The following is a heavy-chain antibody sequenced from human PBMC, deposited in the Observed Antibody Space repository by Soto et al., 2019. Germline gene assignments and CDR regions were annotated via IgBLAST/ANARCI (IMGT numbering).Heavy chain of an antibody. D-gene: IGHD3-10*01. V-gene: IGHV4-30-4*08. J-gene: IGHJ5*02. CDR2: IYYSWNT. CDR3: ARGTHGIVRGAANWFDP. Sequence: WTWIRQPPGKGLEWIGYIYYSWNTYYNPSLKSRVTISVDTSKNQFSLKLRSVTAADTAVYYCARGTHGIVRGAANWFDPWGQGTLVTVSS.